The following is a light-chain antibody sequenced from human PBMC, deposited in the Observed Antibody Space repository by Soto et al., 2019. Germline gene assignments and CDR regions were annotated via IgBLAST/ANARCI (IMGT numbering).Light chain of an antibody. CDR3: QQYNSYSRYT. V-gene: IGKV1-5*01. Sequence: DIQMTQSPSTLSASVGDRVTITCRASQSISSWLAWYQQKPGKAPKLLIYDASSLESGVPSRFSGSGSGTKFTLTISSLQPDDFATYYCQQYNSYSRYTFGQGTKVDIK. J-gene: IGKJ2*01. CDR1: QSISSW. CDR2: DAS.